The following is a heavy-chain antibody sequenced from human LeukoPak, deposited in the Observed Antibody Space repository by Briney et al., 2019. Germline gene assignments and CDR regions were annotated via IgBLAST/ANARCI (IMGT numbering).Heavy chain of an antibody. CDR2: IYWDDDK. J-gene: IGHJ4*02. CDR1: GLSLSTSGVG. D-gene: IGHD5-18*01. Sequence: KESGPTLVKPTQTLTLTCTFSGLSLSTSGVGVGWIRQPPGKALEWLALIYWDDDKRYSPSLKSRLTITKDTSKNQVVLTMTNMDPVDTATYYCAHRPPGGYSYVFDYWGQGTLVTVSS. CDR3: AHRPPGGYSYVFDY. V-gene: IGHV2-5*02.